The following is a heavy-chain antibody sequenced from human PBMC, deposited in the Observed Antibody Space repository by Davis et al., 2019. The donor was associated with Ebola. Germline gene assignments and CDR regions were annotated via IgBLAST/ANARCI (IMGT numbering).Heavy chain of an antibody. Sequence: MPSETLSLTCTVSGGSISSYYWSWIRQPPGKGLEWIGYIYYSGSTNYNPSLKSRVTISVDTSKNQFSLKLSSVTAADTAVYYCARDGFVTTHYYYGMDVWGQGTTVTVSS. CDR2: IYYSGST. D-gene: IGHD4-11*01. J-gene: IGHJ6*02. CDR3: ARDGFVTTHYYYGMDV. CDR1: GGSISSYY. V-gene: IGHV4-59*12.